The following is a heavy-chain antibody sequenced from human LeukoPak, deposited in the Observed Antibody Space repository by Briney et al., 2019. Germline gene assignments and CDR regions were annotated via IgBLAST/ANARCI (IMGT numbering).Heavy chain of an antibody. J-gene: IGHJ5*02. CDR3: ARGGSRHFDP. CDR2: IKEDEIEI. CDR1: GFDFNGQT. Sequence: GGSLRLSCAASGFDFNGQTMSWVRQAPGKGLEWVASIKEDEIEIHYVDSVKGRFTISRDNTKDSLYLRMNSLRVEDTAVYYCARGGSRHFDPWGQGTLVTVSS. V-gene: IGHV3-7*01. D-gene: IGHD3-10*01.